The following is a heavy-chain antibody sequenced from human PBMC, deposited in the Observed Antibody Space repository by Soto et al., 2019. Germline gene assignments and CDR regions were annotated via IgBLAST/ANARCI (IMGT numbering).Heavy chain of an antibody. V-gene: IGHV4-31*03. CDR3: ARFGELPGYYFDY. J-gene: IGHJ4*02. CDR2: IYYSGST. Sequence: QVQLQESGPGLVKPSQTLSLTCTVSGGSISSGGYYWSWIRQHPGKGLEWIGYIYYSGSTYYNPSLKSRVTISVDTSKNQFALKLSSVTAADTAVYYCARFGELPGYYFDYWGQGTLVTVSS. D-gene: IGHD3-10*01. CDR1: GGSISSGGYY.